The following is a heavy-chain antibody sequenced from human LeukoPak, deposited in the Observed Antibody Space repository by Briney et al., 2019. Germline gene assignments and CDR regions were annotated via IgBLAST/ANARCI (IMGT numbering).Heavy chain of an antibody. V-gene: IGHV1-3*01. Sequence: ASVNVSCKASGYTFTSYAMHWVRQAPGQRLEWMGWINADNGNTKYSQKFQGRVTITRDTSASTAYMELSSLRSEDTAVYYCARGRGSWGDYFDYWGQGTLVTVSS. D-gene: IGHD1-26*01. CDR3: ARGRGSWGDYFDY. CDR1: GYTFTSYA. J-gene: IGHJ4*02. CDR2: INADNGNT.